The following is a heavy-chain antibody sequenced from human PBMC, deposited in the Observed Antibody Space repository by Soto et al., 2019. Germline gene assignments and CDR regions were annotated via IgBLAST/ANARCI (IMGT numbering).Heavy chain of an antibody. CDR2: IYYSGST. V-gene: IGHV4-39*01. CDR3: ARHPTYYDFWSGLGKYYFDY. Sequence: PSETLSLTCTVSGGSISSSSYYWGWIRQPPGKGLEWIGSIYYSGSTYYNPSLKSRVTISVDTSKNQFSLKLSSVTAADTAVYYCARHPTYYDFWSGLGKYYFDYWGQGTLVTVSS. J-gene: IGHJ4*02. D-gene: IGHD3-3*01. CDR1: GGSISSSSYY.